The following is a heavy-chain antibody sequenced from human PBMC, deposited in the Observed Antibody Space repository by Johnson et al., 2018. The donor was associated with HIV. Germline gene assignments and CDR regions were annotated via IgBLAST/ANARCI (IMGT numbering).Heavy chain of an antibody. Sequence: DSVKGRLTIPRDNSKNTLYLQMNSLRADDTAVYYCARDEEAMYAMGDLDIWGQGTMVTVSS. CDR3: ARDEEAMYAMGDLDI. V-gene: IGHV3-30*01. J-gene: IGHJ3*02. D-gene: IGHD2-8*01.